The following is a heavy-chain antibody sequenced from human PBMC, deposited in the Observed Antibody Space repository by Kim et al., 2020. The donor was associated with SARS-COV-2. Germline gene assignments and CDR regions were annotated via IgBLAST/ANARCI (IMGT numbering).Heavy chain of an antibody. CDR3: AKDTQTTVTTAPTKGHIDY. D-gene: IGHD4-17*01. Sequence: GGSLRLSCAASGFTFSSYGMHWVRQAPGKGLEWVAVISYDGSNKYYADSVKGRFTISRDNSKNTLYLQMNSLRAEDTAVYYCAKDTQTTVTTAPTKGHIDYWGQGTLVTVSS. V-gene: IGHV3-30*18. J-gene: IGHJ4*02. CDR1: GFTFSSYG. CDR2: ISYDGSNK.